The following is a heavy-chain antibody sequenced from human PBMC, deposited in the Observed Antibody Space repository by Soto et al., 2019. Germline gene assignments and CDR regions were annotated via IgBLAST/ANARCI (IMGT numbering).Heavy chain of an antibody. Sequence: PSETLSLTCTVSGGSIDSSSYYWGWIRQPPGKGLEWIGTLYYSGSTYYNPSLKSRVTISVDASKNQFSLKLSTVTAADTAVYYCARDAMAAGTFYFDYWGQGTLVTVSS. CDR2: LYYSGST. CDR1: GGSIDSSSYY. J-gene: IGHJ4*02. D-gene: IGHD6-13*01. CDR3: ARDAMAAGTFYFDY. V-gene: IGHV4-39*07.